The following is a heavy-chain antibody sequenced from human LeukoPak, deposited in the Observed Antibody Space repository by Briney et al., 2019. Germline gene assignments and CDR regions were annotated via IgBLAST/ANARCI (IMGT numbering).Heavy chain of an antibody. CDR1: GGSFRGYY. V-gene: IGHV4-34*01. CDR2: INHSGST. J-gene: IGHJ6*04. Sequence: SETLSLTCAVYGGSFRGYYWSWIRQPPGKGREGMGEINHSGSTHYNPPLQSRVTISVDPSKNQFSLKLSSVTAADTAVYYCARGRRHIVVVPAAKDGMDVWGKGTTVTVSS. D-gene: IGHD2-2*01. CDR3: ARGRRHIVVVPAAKDGMDV.